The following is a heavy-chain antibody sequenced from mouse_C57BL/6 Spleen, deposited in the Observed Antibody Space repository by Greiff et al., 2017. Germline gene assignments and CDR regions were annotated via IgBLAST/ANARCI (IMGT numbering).Heavy chain of an antibody. J-gene: IGHJ2*01. CDR2: IHPNSGST. CDR3: ARGWWSYYFDY. V-gene: IGHV1-64*01. Sequence: QVQLQQSGAELVKPGASVKLSCKASGYTFTSYWMHWVKQRPGQGLEWIGMIHPNSGSTKNTEKFKRKATLTLDKSSSTAYMQLSSLTSEDSAVYYCARGWWSYYFDYWGQGTTLTVSS. D-gene: IGHD1-1*02. CDR1: GYTFTSYW.